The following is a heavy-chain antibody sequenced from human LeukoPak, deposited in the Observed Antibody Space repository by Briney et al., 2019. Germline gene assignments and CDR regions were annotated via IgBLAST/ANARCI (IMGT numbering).Heavy chain of an antibody. CDR1: GFTFGDYA. Sequence: GRSLRLSCTGSGFTFGDYAMNWVRQAPGKGLEWVGFIRSKAYGGTTEYAASLKGRITISRDDSKTIAYLQMSSLKTEDTAVYYCSRGRRSPDSWGQGTLVTVSS. CDR3: SRGRRSPDS. V-gene: IGHV3-49*04. CDR2: IRSKAYGGTT. J-gene: IGHJ5*01. D-gene: IGHD5-24*01.